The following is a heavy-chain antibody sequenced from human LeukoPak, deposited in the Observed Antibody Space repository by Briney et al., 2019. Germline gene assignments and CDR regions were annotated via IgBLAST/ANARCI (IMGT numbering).Heavy chain of an antibody. D-gene: IGHD3-3*01. Sequence: GGSLRLSCAASGFTFDDYAMHWVRQAPGKGLEWVSLISWDGGSTYYADSVKGRFTISRDNSKNSLYLQMNSLRAEDTAVYYCGRGYDFWSGYYFDYWGQGTLVTVSS. CDR2: ISWDGGST. CDR1: GFTFDDYA. CDR3: GRGYDFWSGYYFDY. J-gene: IGHJ4*02. V-gene: IGHV3-43D*03.